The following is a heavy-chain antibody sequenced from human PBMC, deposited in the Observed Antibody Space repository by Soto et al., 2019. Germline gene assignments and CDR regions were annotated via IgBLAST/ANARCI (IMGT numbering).Heavy chain of an antibody. CDR3: ARDVDTAMVFDY. V-gene: IGHV4-59*01. CDR1: GGSISSYY. J-gene: IGHJ4*02. Sequence: SETLSLTCTVSGGSISSYYWRWIRQPPGKGLEWIGYIYYSGSTNYNPSLKSRVTISVDTSKNQFSLKLSSVTAADTAVYYCARDVDTAMVFDYWGQGTLVTVSS. CDR2: IYYSGST. D-gene: IGHD5-18*01.